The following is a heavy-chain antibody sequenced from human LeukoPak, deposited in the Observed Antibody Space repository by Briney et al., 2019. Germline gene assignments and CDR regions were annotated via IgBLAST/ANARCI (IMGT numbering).Heavy chain of an antibody. J-gene: IGHJ4*02. CDR1: GFAFSSYG. V-gene: IGHV3-23*01. Sequence: PGGSLRLSCAASGFAFSSYGMSWVRQAPGKGLEWVSGISGGGGSTYYADSVKGRFTISRDNSKNTLYLQMNSLRAEDTAVYYRAKDSRAPATAINWGQGTLVTVSS. CDR3: AKDSRAPATAIN. CDR2: ISGGGGST. D-gene: IGHD2-2*01.